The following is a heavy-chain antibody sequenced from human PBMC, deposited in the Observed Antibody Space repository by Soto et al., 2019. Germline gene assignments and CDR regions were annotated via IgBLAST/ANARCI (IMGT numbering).Heavy chain of an antibody. CDR3: AKTDGGPLDY. CDR2: ISYDGSNK. V-gene: IGHV3-30*18. J-gene: IGHJ4*02. Sequence: QVHLVESGGGVVQPGRSLRLSCAASGFTFSSYGMHWVRQAPGKGLEWVAIISYDGSNKYYVDSVKGRFTISRDNSKDTLYLQMNSLRAEDTALYYCAKTDGGPLDYWGQGTLVTVSS. CDR1: GFTFSSYG. D-gene: IGHD3-16*01.